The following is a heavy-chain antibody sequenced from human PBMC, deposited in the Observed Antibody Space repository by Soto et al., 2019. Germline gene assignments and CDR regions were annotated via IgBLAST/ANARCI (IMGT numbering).Heavy chain of an antibody. Sequence: QVQLVESGGGVVQPGRSLRLSCAASGFTFSSYGMHWVRQAPGKGLEWVAVIWYDGSNKYYADSVKGRFTISRDNSKNXLXXQMNGLRAEDTAVYYCARDRYCSSTSCYADWYFDLWGGGTLVTVSS. CDR1: GFTFSSYG. CDR2: IWYDGSNK. V-gene: IGHV3-33*01. J-gene: IGHJ2*01. D-gene: IGHD2-2*01. CDR3: ARDRYCSSTSCYADWYFDL.